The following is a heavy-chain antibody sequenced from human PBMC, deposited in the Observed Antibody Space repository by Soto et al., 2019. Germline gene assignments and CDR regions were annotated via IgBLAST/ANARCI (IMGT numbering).Heavy chain of an antibody. CDR2: INAGNGNT. V-gene: IGHV1-3*01. CDR1: GYTFTSYA. Sequence: EASVKVSCKASGYTFTSYAMHWVRQAPGQRLEWMGWINAGNGNTKYSQKFQGRVTITRDTSASTAYMELRSLRSEDTAVYYCARGLGLYYFDYWGQGTLVTVSS. D-gene: IGHD1-26*01. J-gene: IGHJ4*02. CDR3: ARGLGLYYFDY.